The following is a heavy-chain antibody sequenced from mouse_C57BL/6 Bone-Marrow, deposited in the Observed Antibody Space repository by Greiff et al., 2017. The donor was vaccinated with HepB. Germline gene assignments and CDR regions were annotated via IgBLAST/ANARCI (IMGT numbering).Heavy chain of an antibody. Sequence: QVQLKQPGAELVKPGASVKMSCKASGYTFTSYWITWVKQRPGQGLEWIGDIYPGSGSTNYNEKFKSKATLTVDTSSSTAYMQLSSLTSEDSAVYYCARKSIYYDYPSYWGQGTLVTVSA. J-gene: IGHJ3*01. CDR3: ARKSIYYDYPSY. CDR1: GYTFTSYW. D-gene: IGHD2-4*01. V-gene: IGHV1-55*01. CDR2: IYPGSGST.